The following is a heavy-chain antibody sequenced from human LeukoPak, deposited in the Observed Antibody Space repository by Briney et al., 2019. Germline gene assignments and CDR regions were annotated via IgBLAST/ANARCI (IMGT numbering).Heavy chain of an antibody. CDR3: AKDPSIAETR. J-gene: IGHJ3*01. CDR1: GFSFSTYP. CDR2: TSGSGDST. D-gene: IGHD6-6*01. V-gene: IGHV3-23*01. Sequence: GGSLRLSCAASGFSFSTYPMSWVRQAPGKGLEWVSGTSGSGDSTYYADSVKGRFTISRDNSKNTLYLQMSSLRAEDTALYYCAKDPSIAETRWGQGTMVTVSS.